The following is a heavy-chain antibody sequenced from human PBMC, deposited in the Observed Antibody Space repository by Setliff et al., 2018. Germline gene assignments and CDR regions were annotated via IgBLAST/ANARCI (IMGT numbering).Heavy chain of an antibody. J-gene: IGHJ3*01. V-gene: IGHV4-4*07. Sequence: SETLSLTCTISGASIMNYYWSWIRQPAGRGLGWIGSMSTTGTTNVTSSYNTSLQGRVAMSVDMSKNPFFLKIISLTTMDTAVYYRVRVGREYGDSGGFDAFSVWGQGREVTVSS. CDR2: MSTTGTT. CDR1: GASIMNYY. CDR3: VRVGREYGDSGGFDAFSV. D-gene: IGHD4-17*01.